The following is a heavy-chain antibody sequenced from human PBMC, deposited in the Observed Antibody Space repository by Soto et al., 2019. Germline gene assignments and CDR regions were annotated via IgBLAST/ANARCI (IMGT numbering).Heavy chain of an antibody. CDR2: IYHSGST. Sequence: QVQLQESGPGLVKPSGTLSLTCAVSSGSISSSNWWSWVRQPPGKGLEWIGEIYHSGSTNYNPSPQGRVTLTGDKSKNPFHPKLSSVTAADTAVYYCARGRNWNDGAIFDYWGQGTLVTVSS. J-gene: IGHJ4*02. CDR1: SGSISSSNW. D-gene: IGHD1-1*01. V-gene: IGHV4-4*02. CDR3: ARGRNWNDGAIFDY.